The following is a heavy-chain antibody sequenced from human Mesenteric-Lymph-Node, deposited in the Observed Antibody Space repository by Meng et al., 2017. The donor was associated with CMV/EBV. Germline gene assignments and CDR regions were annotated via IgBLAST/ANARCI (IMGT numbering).Heavy chain of an antibody. CDR2: IRSKAYGGTT. V-gene: IGHV3-49*04. CDR1: GFTFSSYA. D-gene: IGHD3-22*01. CDR3: TRIDSSGFDY. J-gene: IGHJ4*02. Sequence: GESLKTSCEGSGFTFSSYAMTWVRQAPGPGLEWGGVIRSKAYGGTTEYAASVKGRFTISRDDSKSIAYLQMNSLKTEDTAVYYCTRIDSSGFDYWGQGTLVTVSS.